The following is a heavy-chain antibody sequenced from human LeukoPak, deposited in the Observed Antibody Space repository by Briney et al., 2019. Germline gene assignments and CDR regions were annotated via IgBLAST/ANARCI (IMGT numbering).Heavy chain of an antibody. Sequence: PGGSLRLSCAASGFTFSIYAMHWVRQPPGKGLEWIGSIFYSGNTYDNPSLKSRVTISVDTSKNQFSLKLNSVTAADTAVYYCARHRSKWLQSSFDYWGQGTLVTVSS. V-gene: IGHV4-39*01. D-gene: IGHD5-24*01. CDR1: GFTFSIYAMH. CDR2: IFYSGNT. CDR3: ARHRSKWLQSSFDY. J-gene: IGHJ4*02.